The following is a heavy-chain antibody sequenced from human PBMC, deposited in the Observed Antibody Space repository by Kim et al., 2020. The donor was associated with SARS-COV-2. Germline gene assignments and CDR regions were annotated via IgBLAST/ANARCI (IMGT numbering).Heavy chain of an antibody. CDR3: ARDPASLSPKNGMDV. CDR1: GFTFSSYS. Sequence: GGSLRLSCAASGFTFSSYSMNWVRQAPGKGLEWVSYISSSSSTIYYADSVKGRFTISRDNAKNSLYLQMNSLRAEDTAVYYCARDPASLSPKNGMDVWGQGTTVTVSS. CDR2: ISSSSSTI. J-gene: IGHJ6*02. V-gene: IGHV3-48*04. D-gene: IGHD3-16*01.